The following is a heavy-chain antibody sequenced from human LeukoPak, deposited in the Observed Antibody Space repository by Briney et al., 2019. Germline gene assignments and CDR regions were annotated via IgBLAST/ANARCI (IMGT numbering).Heavy chain of an antibody. CDR2: INHSGST. D-gene: IGHD3-10*01. J-gene: IGHJ4*02. CDR3: ATSPNVWFEASRRLSY. Sequence: KPSETLSLTCAVYGGSFSGYYWSWIRQPPGKGLEWIGEINHSGSTNYNPSLKSRVTISVDTSKNQFSLKLSSVTAADTAVYYCATSPNVWFEASRRLSYWGQGTLVTVSS. CDR1: GGSFSGYY. V-gene: IGHV4-34*01.